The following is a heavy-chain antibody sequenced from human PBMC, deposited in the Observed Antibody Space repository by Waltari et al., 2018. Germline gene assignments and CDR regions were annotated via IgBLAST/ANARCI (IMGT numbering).Heavy chain of an antibody. D-gene: IGHD2-2*02. J-gene: IGHJ4*02. V-gene: IGHV4-34*01. Sequence: QVQLQQWGAGLLKPSETLSLTCAVYGGSFSGYYWSWFRQPPGTGREWIGEINHSGGTNYNPSRKNRVTISEDTSKNQFSMKLSSVTAADTAVYYCAIEGYCSSTSGYTRGPPSDYWGQGTLVTVSS. CDR1: GGSFSGYY. CDR3: AIEGYCSSTSGYTRGPPSDY. CDR2: INHSGGT.